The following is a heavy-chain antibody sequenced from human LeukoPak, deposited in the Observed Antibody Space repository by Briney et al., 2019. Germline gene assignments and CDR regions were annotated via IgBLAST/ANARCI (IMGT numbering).Heavy chain of an antibody. D-gene: IGHD6-19*01. Sequence: TGGSLRLSCAASGFTFSSYSMNWVRQAPGKGLEWVSSISSSSSYIYYADSVKGRFTIFRDNAKNSLYLQMNSLRAEDTAVYYCARVGDSGSGWYDYAFDIWGQGTMVTVSS. V-gene: IGHV3-21*01. J-gene: IGHJ3*02. CDR2: ISSSSSYI. CDR1: GFTFSSYS. CDR3: ARVGDSGSGWYDYAFDI.